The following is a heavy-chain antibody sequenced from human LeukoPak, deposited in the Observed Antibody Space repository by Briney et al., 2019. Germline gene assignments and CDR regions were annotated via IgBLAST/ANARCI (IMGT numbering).Heavy chain of an antibody. V-gene: IGHV3-30*02. CDR2: IRYDGSNK. D-gene: IGHD5-18*01. Sequence: QAGGSLRPSCAASGFTFSSYGMHWVRQAPGKGLEWVAFIRYDGSNKYYADSVKGRFTISRDNSKNTLYLQMNSLRAEDTAVFYCAKGSSGYSYALDAFDIWGQGTMVTVSS. J-gene: IGHJ3*02. CDR1: GFTFSSYG. CDR3: AKGSSGYSYALDAFDI.